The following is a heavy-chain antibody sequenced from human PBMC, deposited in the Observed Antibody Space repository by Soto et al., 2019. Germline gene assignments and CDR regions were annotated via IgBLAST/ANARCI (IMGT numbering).Heavy chain of an antibody. J-gene: IGHJ5*02. V-gene: IGHV3-21*01. CDR1: GFTFSSYS. D-gene: IGHD2-21*01. Sequence: EVQLVESGGGLVKPGGSLRLSCAASGFTFSSYSMHWVRQAPGKGLEWVSTISSRNNDMYYVDSVKGRFTISRDNARNSLYQQMSSLSDDDAAVYYCARDVNGGFCGAWGQGTLVTVSS. CDR3: ARDVNGGFCGA. CDR2: ISSRNNDM.